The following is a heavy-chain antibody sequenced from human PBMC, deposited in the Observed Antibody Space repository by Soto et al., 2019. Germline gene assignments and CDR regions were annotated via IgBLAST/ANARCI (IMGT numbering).Heavy chain of an antibody. J-gene: IGHJ4*02. D-gene: IGHD4-17*01. CDR3: ARADYEGNYDY. Sequence: ASVQVSCKASGYTFTGYYMHWVRQAPGQGLEWMGWINPNSGGTNYAQKFQGWVTMTRDTSISTAYMELSRLRSDDTAVYYCARADYEGNYDYWGQGTLVTSPQ. CDR2: INPNSGGT. V-gene: IGHV1-2*04. CDR1: GYTFTGYY.